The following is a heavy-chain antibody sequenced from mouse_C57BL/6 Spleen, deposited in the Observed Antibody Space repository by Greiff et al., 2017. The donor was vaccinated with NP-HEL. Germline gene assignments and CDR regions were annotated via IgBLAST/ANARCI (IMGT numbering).Heavy chain of an antibody. CDR1: GFTFSDYG. CDR3: ARGPLYGSSYGFAY. Sequence: EVKLVESGGGLVKPGGSLKLSCAASGFTFSDYGMHWVRQAPEKGLEWVAYISSGSSTIYYADTVKGRFTISRDNAKNTLFLQMTSLRSEDTAMYYCARGPLYGSSYGFAYWGQGTLVTVSA. J-gene: IGHJ3*01. D-gene: IGHD1-1*01. V-gene: IGHV5-17*01. CDR2: ISSGSSTI.